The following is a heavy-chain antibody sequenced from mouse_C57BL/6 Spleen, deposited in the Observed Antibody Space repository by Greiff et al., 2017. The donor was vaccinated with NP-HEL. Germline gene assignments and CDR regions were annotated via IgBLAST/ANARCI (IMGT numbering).Heavy chain of an antibody. Sequence: EVQLQQSGPELVKPGASVKISCKASGYSFTGYYMNWVKQSPEKSLEWIGEINPSTGGTTYNQKFKAKATLTVDKSSSTAYMQLKSLTSEDSAVYYCARWGTRGYYFDYWGQGTTLTVSS. D-gene: IGHD3-3*01. CDR3: ARWGTRGYYFDY. CDR2: INPSTGGT. J-gene: IGHJ2*01. V-gene: IGHV1-42*01. CDR1: GYSFTGYY.